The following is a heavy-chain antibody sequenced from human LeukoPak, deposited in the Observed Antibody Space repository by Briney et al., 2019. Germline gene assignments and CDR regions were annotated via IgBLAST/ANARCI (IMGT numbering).Heavy chain of an antibody. V-gene: IGHV3-7*03. D-gene: IGHD2-2*01. Sequence: GGSLRLSCAASGFSFSNYWMYWVRQAPGKGLEWVANIKQDGSEKYYVDSVRGRFTISRDNAENSLYLQMNSLKTEDTAVYYCARQESGVVPAALLPWGQGTLVTVSS. CDR3: ARQESGVVPAALLP. CDR1: GFSFSNYW. J-gene: IGHJ5*02. CDR2: IKQDGSEK.